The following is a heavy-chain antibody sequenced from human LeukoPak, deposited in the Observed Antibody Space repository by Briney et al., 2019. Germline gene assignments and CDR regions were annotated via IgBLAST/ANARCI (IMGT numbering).Heavy chain of an antibody. CDR1: GYTFTGYY. CDR2: INPNSGGT. D-gene: IGHD2-15*01. V-gene: IGHV1-2*04. J-gene: IGHJ6*02. Sequence: ASVKVSCKASGYTFTGYYMHWVRQAPGQGLEWMGWINPNSGGTNYAQKFQGWVTMTRDTSISTAYMELSRLRSDDTAVYYCARATYCSGGSCLAHDYYYGMDVWGQGTTVTVSS. CDR3: ARATYCSGGSCLAHDYYYGMDV.